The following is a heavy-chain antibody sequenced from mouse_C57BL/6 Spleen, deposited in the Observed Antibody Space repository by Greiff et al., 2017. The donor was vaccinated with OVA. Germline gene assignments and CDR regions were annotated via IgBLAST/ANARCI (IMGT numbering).Heavy chain of an antibody. CDR1: GYTFTSYW. CDR2: IDPSDSYT. CDR3: ARWNRSSYFYYAMDY. Sequence: QVQLQQPGAELVMPGASVKLSCKASGYTFTSYWMHWVKQRPGQGLEWIGEIDPSDSYTNYNQKFKGKSTLTVDKSSSTAYMQLSSLTSEDSAVYYCARWNRSSYFYYAMDYWGQGTSVTVSS. V-gene: IGHV1-69*01. D-gene: IGHD1-1*01. J-gene: IGHJ4*01.